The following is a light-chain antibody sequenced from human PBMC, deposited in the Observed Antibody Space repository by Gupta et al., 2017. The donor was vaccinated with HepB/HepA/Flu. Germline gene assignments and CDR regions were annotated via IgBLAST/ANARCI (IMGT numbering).Light chain of an antibody. V-gene: IGKV2-30*01. CDR2: SVS. J-gene: IGKJ4*01. CDR1: QNLLFSDGDSC. Sequence: DEVLTQSLLYLPVTLGQSASISCRSSQNLLFSDGDSCLHWYQQKPGQSPRRLIYSVSNRDSGVPDRFSGSGSGTEFTLKISRLQAEDIGVYYCVQGTHWPLSFGGGTKVEIK. CDR3: VQGTHWPLS.